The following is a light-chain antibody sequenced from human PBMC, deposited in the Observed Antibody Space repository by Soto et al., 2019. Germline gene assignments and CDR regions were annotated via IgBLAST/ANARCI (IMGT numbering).Light chain of an antibody. CDR3: QQSYSTPRT. Sequence: DIQMTQSPSSLSASVGDRVTITCRASQSISSYLNWYQQKPGKAPKLLIYAASSLQSGVPSRFSGSASGTDFTLTISSLQPEDFATYYCQQSYSTPRTFGQGTTVEIK. CDR1: QSISSY. CDR2: AAS. J-gene: IGKJ1*01. V-gene: IGKV1-39*01.